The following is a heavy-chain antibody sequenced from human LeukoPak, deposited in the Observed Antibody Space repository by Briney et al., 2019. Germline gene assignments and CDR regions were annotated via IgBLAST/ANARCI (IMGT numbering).Heavy chain of an antibody. Sequence: MPGGSLRLSCAASGFTFSSYSMNWVRQAPGKGLEWVSSISSSSSYIYCADSVKGRFTISRDNAKNSLYLQMNSLRAEDTAVYYCARDRDEGGYSDYWGQGTLVTVSS. CDR2: ISSSSSYI. J-gene: IGHJ4*02. CDR1: GFTFSSYS. CDR3: ARDRDEGGYSDY. D-gene: IGHD3-10*01. V-gene: IGHV3-21*01.